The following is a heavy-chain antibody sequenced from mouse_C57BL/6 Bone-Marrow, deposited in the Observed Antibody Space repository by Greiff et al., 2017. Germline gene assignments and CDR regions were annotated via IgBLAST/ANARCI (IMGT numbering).Heavy chain of an antibody. J-gene: IGHJ2*01. CDR3: ARGYYGSRWFDY. D-gene: IGHD1-1*01. CDR2: IFPGSGST. Sequence: VQLKESGPELVKPGASVKISCKASGYTFTDYYINWVKQRPGQGLEWIGWIFPGSGSTYYNEKFKGKATLTVDKSSSTAYMLLSSLTSEDSAVYFCARGYYGSRWFDYWGQGTTLTVSS. V-gene: IGHV1-75*01. CDR1: GYTFTDYY.